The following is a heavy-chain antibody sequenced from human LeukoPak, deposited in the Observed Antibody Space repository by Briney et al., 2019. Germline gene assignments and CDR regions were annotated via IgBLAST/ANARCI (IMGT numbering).Heavy chain of an antibody. CDR3: ARDLGQYYDTSDNWFDP. CDR2: FSGSGGST. Sequence: GGSLRLSCAASGFTFSSYAMSWVRQAPGKGLECISGFSGSGGSTYYADSVKGRFTISRDNSKNTLYLQMNSLRAEDTAVYYCARDLGQYYDTSDNWFDPWGQGTLVTASS. D-gene: IGHD3-22*01. V-gene: IGHV3-23*01. CDR1: GFTFSSYA. J-gene: IGHJ5*02.